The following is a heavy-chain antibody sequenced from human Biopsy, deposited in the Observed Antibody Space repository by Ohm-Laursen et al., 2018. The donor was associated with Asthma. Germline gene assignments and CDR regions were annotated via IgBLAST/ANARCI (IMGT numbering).Heavy chain of an antibody. J-gene: IGHJ6*02. CDR1: SGSGGYMRSGNYY. V-gene: IGHV4-39*01. CDR3: VRGSSSWHHGPFHYYYGLDV. D-gene: IGHD6-13*01. CDR2: IYYSGTT. Sequence: TLSLTCSLSSGSGGYMRSGNYYWGWIRQPPGKGLEWIGSIYYSGTTYYNPSLESRVTVSADTSKNQFSLKLSSVTATDTAVYYCVRGSSSWHHGPFHYYYGLDVWGQGATATVSS.